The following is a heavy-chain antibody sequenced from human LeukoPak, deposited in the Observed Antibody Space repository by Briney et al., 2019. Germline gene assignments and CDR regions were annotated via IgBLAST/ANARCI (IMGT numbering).Heavy chain of an antibody. V-gene: IGHV3-23*01. Sequence: GGSLRLSCAASGFTFSSYAMSWVRQAPGKGLEWVSAISGSGGSTYYADSVKGRFTISRDNSKNTLYLQMNSLRAEDTAVYYCAARSIVVVPAASGAFDIWGQGTMVTVSS. J-gene: IGHJ3*02. CDR1: GFTFSSYA. CDR2: ISGSGGST. CDR3: AARSIVVVPAASGAFDI. D-gene: IGHD2-2*01.